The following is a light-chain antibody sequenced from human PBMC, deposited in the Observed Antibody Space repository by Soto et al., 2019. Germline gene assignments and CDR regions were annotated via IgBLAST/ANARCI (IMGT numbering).Light chain of an antibody. CDR3: QQYNKCPLS. V-gene: IGKV3-15*01. CDR2: GAS. Sequence: EIVMTQSPATLSVSPGERVTLSCRASQSISNDLAWYQQRPGQAPRLLIYGASTRAADIPARFSGSGSGTEFTLTISTLQSEALAIYSCQQYNKCPLSFGPGTTVDIK. CDR1: QSISND. J-gene: IGKJ3*01.